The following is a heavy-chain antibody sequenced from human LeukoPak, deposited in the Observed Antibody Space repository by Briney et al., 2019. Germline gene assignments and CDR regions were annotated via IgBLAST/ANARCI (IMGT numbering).Heavy chain of an antibody. D-gene: IGHD6-19*01. CDR1: GFTFSSYS. J-gene: IGHJ4*02. CDR2: ISSSSSYI. Sequence: GSLRLSCASSGFTFSSYSMNWVRQPPGKGLEWVSSISSSSSYIYYADSVKGRFTISRDNAKNSLYLQMNSLRADDTAVYYCARDLRALRLSIAVPDYRGQGTLVTVSS. CDR3: ARDLRALRLSIAVPDY. V-gene: IGHV3-21*01.